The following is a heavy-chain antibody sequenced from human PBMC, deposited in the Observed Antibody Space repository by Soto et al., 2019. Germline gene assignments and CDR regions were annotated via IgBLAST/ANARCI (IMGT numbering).Heavy chain of an antibody. Sequence: SETLSLTCTVSGGSISSSSYDWGWIRQPPGKGLEWIGSIYYSGSTYYNPSLQSRVTISVDTSKNQFSLKLSSVTAPDTAVYYCARHRDSSSSFGMDVWGQGTTVTFSS. CDR1: GGSISSSSYD. CDR2: IYYSGST. J-gene: IGHJ6*02. D-gene: IGHD6-6*01. V-gene: IGHV4-39*01. CDR3: ARHRDSSSSFGMDV.